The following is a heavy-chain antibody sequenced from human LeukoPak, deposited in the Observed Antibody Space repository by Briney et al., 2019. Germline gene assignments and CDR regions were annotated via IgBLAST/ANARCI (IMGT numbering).Heavy chain of an antibody. CDR3: ARERDYFHNSGPIRCFDY. J-gene: IGHJ4*02. Sequence: GASVKVPCKASGYTFTDYYTHWLRQAPGQGLEWMGRINPNSGDANYAQKFQGRVTMTRDKSISTAYMDLSRLRSDATAVYYCARERDYFHNSGPIRCFDYWGQGTLVTVSS. D-gene: IGHD3-22*01. V-gene: IGHV1-2*06. CDR1: GYTFTDYY. CDR2: INPNSGDA.